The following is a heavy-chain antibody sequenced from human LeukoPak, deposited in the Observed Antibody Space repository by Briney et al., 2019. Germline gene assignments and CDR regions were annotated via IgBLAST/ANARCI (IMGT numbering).Heavy chain of an antibody. D-gene: IGHD2-2*01. CDR3: ARGDIVVVPAAMSVGAVDI. Sequence: SETLSLTCAVSGGSISSDGYSWSWIRQPPGMGLEWIGYIYHSGSTYYNPSLKSRVTISVDRSKNQFSLKLSSVTAADKAVYYCARGDIVVVPAAMSVGAVDIWGQGTMVTVSS. J-gene: IGHJ3*02. CDR2: IYHSGST. V-gene: IGHV4-30-2*01. CDR1: GGSISSDGYS.